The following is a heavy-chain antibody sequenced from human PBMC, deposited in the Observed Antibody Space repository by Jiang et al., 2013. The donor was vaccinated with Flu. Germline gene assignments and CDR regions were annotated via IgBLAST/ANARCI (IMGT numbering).Heavy chain of an antibody. J-gene: IGHJ4*02. CDR3: ARERKWELLGFDY. CDR2: IIPILGIA. V-gene: IGHV1-69*04. CDR1: GGTFSSYT. Sequence: SGAEVKKPGSSVKVSCKASGGTFSSYTISWVRQAPGQGLEWMGRIIPILGIANYAQKFQGRVTITADKSTSTAYMELSSLRSEDTAVYYCARERKWELLGFDYWGRGTLVTVSS. D-gene: IGHD1-26*01.